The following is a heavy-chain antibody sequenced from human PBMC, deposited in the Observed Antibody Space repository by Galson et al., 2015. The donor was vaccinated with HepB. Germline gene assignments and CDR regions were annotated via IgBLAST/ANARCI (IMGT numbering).Heavy chain of an antibody. V-gene: IGHV3-11*06. D-gene: IGHD3-22*01. Sequence: SLRLSCAASGFTFSDYYMSWIRQAPGKGLEWVSYISSSSSYTNYADSVKGRFTISRDNAKNSLYLQMNSLRAEDTAVYYCARGGYYYDSSGYQLFDYWGQGTLVTVSS. J-gene: IGHJ4*02. CDR3: ARGGYYYDSSGYQLFDY. CDR2: ISSSSSYT. CDR1: GFTFSDYY.